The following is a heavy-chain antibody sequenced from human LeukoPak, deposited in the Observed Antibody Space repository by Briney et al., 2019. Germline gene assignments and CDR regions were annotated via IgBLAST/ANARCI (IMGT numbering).Heavy chain of an antibody. J-gene: IGHJ3*02. Sequence: SVKVSCKASGGTFSSYAISWVRQAPGQGLEWMGGIIPIFGTANYAQKSQGRVTITADESTSTAYMELSSLRSEDTAVYYCARELVVPAAMAPSAFDIWGQGTMVTVSS. V-gene: IGHV1-69*01. CDR2: IIPIFGTA. CDR1: GGTFSSYA. D-gene: IGHD2-2*01. CDR3: ARELVVPAAMAPSAFDI.